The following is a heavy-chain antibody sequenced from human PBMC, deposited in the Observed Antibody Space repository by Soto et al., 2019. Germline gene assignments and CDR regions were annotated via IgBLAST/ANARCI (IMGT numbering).Heavy chain of an antibody. Sequence: EVQLVESGGGLVQPGGSLRLSCVASGFTFSSYWMHWVRQAPGKGLVWVSSISNDGSSIYSDPVKGRFTISRDNAKNTLYLQINSLRAEDTAVYYGARLPNKSPQNWGQGTLVIVSP. CDR1: GFTFSSYW. CDR2: ISNDGSS. V-gene: IGHV3-74*01. CDR3: ARLPNKSPQN. J-gene: IGHJ1*01.